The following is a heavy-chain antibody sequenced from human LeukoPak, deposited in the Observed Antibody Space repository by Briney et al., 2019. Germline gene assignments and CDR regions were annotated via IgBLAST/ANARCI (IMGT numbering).Heavy chain of an antibody. CDR2: ISYDGNIK. Sequence: GTSLRLSCAASGFSFTSYNFHWVRQAPGKGLQWLGFISYDGNIKYEDSVKGRFTISRDNAKNSLYLQMNSLRAEDTAVYYCARWYYDSSGYYRHFDYWGQGTLVTVSS. D-gene: IGHD3-22*01. V-gene: IGHV3-30*03. CDR1: GFSFTSYN. CDR3: ARWYYDSSGYYRHFDY. J-gene: IGHJ4*02.